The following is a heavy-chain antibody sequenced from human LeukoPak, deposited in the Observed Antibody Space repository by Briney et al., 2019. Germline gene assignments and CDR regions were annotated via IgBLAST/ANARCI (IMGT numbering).Heavy chain of an antibody. Sequence: GASVKVSCKVSGYTLTELSMHWVRQAPGQGLEWMGRIIPILGIANYAQKFQGRVTITADKSTSTAYMELSSLRSEDTAVYYCAREYLGGYYDSSGYQFDYWGQGTLVTVSS. J-gene: IGHJ4*02. CDR3: AREYLGGYYDSSGYQFDY. D-gene: IGHD3-22*01. CDR1: GYTLTELS. V-gene: IGHV1-69*04. CDR2: IIPILGIA.